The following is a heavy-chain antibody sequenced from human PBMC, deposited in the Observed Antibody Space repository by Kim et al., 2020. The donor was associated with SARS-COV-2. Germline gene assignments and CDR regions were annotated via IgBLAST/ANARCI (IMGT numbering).Heavy chain of an antibody. D-gene: IGHD6-13*01. CDR3: ARGSEDWYSSWYPYFDY. CDR1: GGSFSGYY. Sequence: SETLSLTCAVYGGSFSGYYWSWIRQPPGKGLEWIGEINHSGSTNYNPSLKSRVTISVDTSKNQFSLKLSSVTAADTAVYYCARGSEDWYSSWYPYFDYWGQGTLVTVSS. J-gene: IGHJ4*02. V-gene: IGHV4-34*01. CDR2: INHSGST.